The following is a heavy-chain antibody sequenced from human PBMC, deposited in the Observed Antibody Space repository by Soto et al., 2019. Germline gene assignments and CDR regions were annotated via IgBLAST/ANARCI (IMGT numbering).Heavy chain of an antibody. V-gene: IGHV5-51*01. CDR1: GYDFLPQW. CDR3: AGRGKEFTKSFWFDP. CDR2: IFPNDSDT. J-gene: IGHJ5*02. D-gene: IGHD3-3*01. Sequence: PGESLTISCTFSGYDFLPQWIAWVRQMPGKGLEWMGIIFPNDSDTRYSPSFQGQVTISVDKSLSTAYLQWSSLKASDTAIYFCAGRGKEFTKSFWFDPWGQGTLVTVSS.